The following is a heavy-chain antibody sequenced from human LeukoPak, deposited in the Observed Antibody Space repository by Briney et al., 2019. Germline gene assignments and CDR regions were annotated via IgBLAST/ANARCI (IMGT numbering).Heavy chain of an antibody. CDR1: GFTFSTYS. CDR3: ARGPPKYCGGDCYSLPDY. J-gene: IGHJ4*02. V-gene: IGHV3-74*01. D-gene: IGHD2-21*02. CDR2: INSDGSST. Sequence: LAGGSLRLSCAASGFTFSTYSMNWVRQAPGKGLVWVSRINSDGSSTSYADSVKGRFTISRDNAKNTLYLQMNSLRAEDTAVYYCARGPPKYCGGDCYSLPDYWGQGTLVTVSS.